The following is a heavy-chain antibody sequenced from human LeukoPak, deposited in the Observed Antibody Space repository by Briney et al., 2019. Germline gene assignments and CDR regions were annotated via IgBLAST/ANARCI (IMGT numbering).Heavy chain of an antibody. V-gene: IGHV4-59*01. Sequence: SETLSLTCTVSGGSISSYYWSWIRQPPGKGLEWIGYIYYSGSTNYNPSLKSRVTISVDTSKNQFSLKLSSVTAADTAVYYCARIYDSSGYYLDAFDIWGQGTMVTVSS. J-gene: IGHJ3*02. CDR2: IYYSGST. D-gene: IGHD3-22*01. CDR1: GGSISSYY. CDR3: ARIYDSSGYYLDAFDI.